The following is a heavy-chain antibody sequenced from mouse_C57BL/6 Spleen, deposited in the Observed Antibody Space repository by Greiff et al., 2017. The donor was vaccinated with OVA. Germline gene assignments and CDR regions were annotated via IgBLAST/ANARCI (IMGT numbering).Heavy chain of an antibody. CDR2: ISSGSSTI. D-gene: IGHD1-1*01. CDR1: GFTFSDYG. Sequence: EVKLMESGGGLVKPGGSLKLSCAASGFTFSDYGMHWVRQAPEKGLEWVAYISSGSSTIYYADTVKGRFTISRDNAKNTLFLQMTSLRSEDTAMYYCARRGGYYGSSYPHYLDYWGQGTTLTVSS. V-gene: IGHV5-17*01. J-gene: IGHJ2*01. CDR3: ARRGGYYGSSYPHYLDY.